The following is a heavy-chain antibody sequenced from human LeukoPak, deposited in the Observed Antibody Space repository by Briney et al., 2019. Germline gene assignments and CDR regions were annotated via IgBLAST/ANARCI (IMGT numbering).Heavy chain of an antibody. D-gene: IGHD5-24*01. CDR2: IGISSGNT. J-gene: IGHJ4*02. CDR3: ARDYKYAFDN. Sequence: GGSLRLSCAASGFTFSAYSMNWVRQAPGKGLEGISYIGISSGNTKYADSVKGRFTISGDKAKISLYLQMNSLRVEDTAVYYCARDYKYAFDNWGQGTLVTVSS. CDR1: GFTFSAYS. V-gene: IGHV3-48*01.